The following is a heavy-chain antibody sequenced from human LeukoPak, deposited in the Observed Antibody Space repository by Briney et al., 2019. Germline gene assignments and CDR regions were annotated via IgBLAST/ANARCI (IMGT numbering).Heavy chain of an antibody. D-gene: IGHD2-2*01. CDR3: ARDPAIIASYDS. CDR2: INPRGGST. Sequence: ASVTVSCKASGYTFTNYYMQWVRQAPGQGREWMGLINPRGGSTRYAQKFQGRVTMTRDTSTRTVYMELRRLRSEHTALYYCARDPAIIASYDSSGQGTLVTASS. CDR1: GYTFTNYY. J-gene: IGHJ5*01. V-gene: IGHV1-46*01.